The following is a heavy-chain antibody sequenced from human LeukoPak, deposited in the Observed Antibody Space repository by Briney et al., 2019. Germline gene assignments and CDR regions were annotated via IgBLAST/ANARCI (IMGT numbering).Heavy chain of an antibody. Sequence: GASVKVSCKASGYTFTSYGISWVRQAPGQGLEWMGWISAYNGNTNYAQKLQGRVTMATDTSTSTAYMELRSLRSDDTAVYYCARSLFDSSGYYVYYFDYWGQGTLVTVSS. D-gene: IGHD3-22*01. V-gene: IGHV1-18*01. CDR1: GYTFTSYG. CDR2: ISAYNGNT. J-gene: IGHJ4*02. CDR3: ARSLFDSSGYYVYYFDY.